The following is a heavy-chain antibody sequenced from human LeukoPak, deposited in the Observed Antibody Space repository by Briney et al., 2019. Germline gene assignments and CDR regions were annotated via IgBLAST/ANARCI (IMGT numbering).Heavy chain of an antibody. CDR2: IYSGGGT. D-gene: IGHD4-23*01. CDR3: ARNQDYGGFDF. V-gene: IGHV3-66*01. J-gene: IGHJ4*02. CDR1: GFTVSSNY. Sequence: PGGSLRLSCAASGFTVSSNYMSWVRQAPGEGLEWVSVIYSGGGTYYADSVKGRFTVSRGNSKNTLYLQMNSLRVDDTAMYYCARNQDYGGFDFWGQGTLVTVSS.